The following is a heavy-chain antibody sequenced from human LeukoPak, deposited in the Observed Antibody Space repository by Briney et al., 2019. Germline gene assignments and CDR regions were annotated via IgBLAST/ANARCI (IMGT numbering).Heavy chain of an antibody. CDR3: ARGRRPSISCYYDY. CDR2: VSDSGVNT. J-gene: IGHJ4*02. CDR1: GFSFSGYA. V-gene: IGHV3-23*01. D-gene: IGHD2-2*01. Sequence: GGSLRLSCAASGFSFSGYAMSWVRQAPGKGLDWVSGVSDSGVNTYYADSVKGRFTISRDNSKNTLYLQMNSLRAEDTAVYYCARGRRPSISCYYDYWGQGTLVTVSS.